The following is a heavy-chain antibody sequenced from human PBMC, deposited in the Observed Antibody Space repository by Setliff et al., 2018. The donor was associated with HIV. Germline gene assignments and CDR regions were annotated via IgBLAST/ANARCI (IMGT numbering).Heavy chain of an antibody. Sequence: LSLTCTVSGGSISGSSYHWGWIRQTPGKGLEWIGSIYHSGSTYYKPSLKSRVTISVDTSKNQFSLKLTSVTAADAAVYFCARDLDFVWGAPADWRQGTLVTVS. CDR3: ARDLDFVWGAPAD. CDR1: GGSISGSSYH. V-gene: IGHV4-39*07. J-gene: IGHJ4*02. CDR2: IYHSGST. D-gene: IGHD3-16*01.